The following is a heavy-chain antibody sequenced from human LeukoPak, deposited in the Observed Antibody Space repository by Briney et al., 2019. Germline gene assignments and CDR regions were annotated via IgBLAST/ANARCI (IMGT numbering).Heavy chain of an antibody. Sequence: SVKVSCKASGGTFSSYAISWVRQAPGQGLEWMGGIIPIFGTANYAQKFQGRVTITADESTSTAYMELSSLRSEDTAVYYCASIYDYVWGSYRDYGMDVWGKETTVTVSS. D-gene: IGHD3-16*02. CDR2: IIPIFGTA. J-gene: IGHJ6*04. V-gene: IGHV1-69*13. CDR3: ASIYDYVWGSYRDYGMDV. CDR1: GGTFSSYA.